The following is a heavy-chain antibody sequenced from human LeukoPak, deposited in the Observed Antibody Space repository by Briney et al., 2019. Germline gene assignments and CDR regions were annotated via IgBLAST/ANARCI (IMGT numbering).Heavy chain of an antibody. V-gene: IGHV3-7*01. CDR3: ARDSYYYDSSGSH. CDR2: IKQDGSEK. D-gene: IGHD3-22*01. J-gene: IGHJ4*02. CDR1: GFTFSSCW. Sequence: PGGSLRLSCAASGFTFSSCWMSWVRQAPGKGLEWVANIKQDGSEKYYVDSVKGRFTISRDNAMNSLYLQMNSLRAEDTAVYYCARDSYYYDSSGSHWGQGTLVTVSS.